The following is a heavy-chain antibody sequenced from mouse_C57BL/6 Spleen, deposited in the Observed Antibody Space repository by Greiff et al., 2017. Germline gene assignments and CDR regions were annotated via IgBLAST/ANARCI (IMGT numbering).Heavy chain of an antibody. CDR2: IDPSDSET. J-gene: IGHJ2*01. Sequence: VQLQQSGAELVRPGSSVKLSCKASGYTFTSYWMHWVKQRPIQGLEWIGNIDPSDSETHYNQKFKDKATLTVDKSSSTAYMQLSSLTSEDSAVYYCARGGSSYDYFDYWGQGTTLTVSS. D-gene: IGHD1-1*01. CDR1: GYTFTSYW. V-gene: IGHV1-52*01. CDR3: ARGGSSYDYFDY.